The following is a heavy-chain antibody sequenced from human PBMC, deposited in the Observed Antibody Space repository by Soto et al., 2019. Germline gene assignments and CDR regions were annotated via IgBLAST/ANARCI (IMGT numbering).Heavy chain of an antibody. V-gene: IGHV3-53*01. Sequence: PGGSLRLSCAASGFTVSSNYMSWVRQAPGKGLEWVSVIYSGGSTYYADSVKGRFTISRDNSKNTLYLQMNSLRAEDTAVYYCASLTTVTIGYGMDVWGQGTTVTVSS. CDR3: ASLTTVTIGYGMDV. D-gene: IGHD4-17*01. J-gene: IGHJ6*02. CDR2: IYSGGST. CDR1: GFTVSSNY.